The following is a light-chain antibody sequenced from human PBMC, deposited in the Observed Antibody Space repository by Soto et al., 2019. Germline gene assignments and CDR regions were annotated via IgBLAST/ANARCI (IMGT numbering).Light chain of an antibody. Sequence: EIVMTQSPVTLSVSPGERATLSCRASESVGSNLAWYQQKPGQPPRLLIYDASMRETGVPPRFSGSGSGTEFTLTIRNLQSEDFAIYFCQKFNKWPWTFGQGTKVESK. J-gene: IGKJ1*01. V-gene: IGKV3-15*01. CDR1: ESVGSN. CDR2: DAS. CDR3: QKFNKWPWT.